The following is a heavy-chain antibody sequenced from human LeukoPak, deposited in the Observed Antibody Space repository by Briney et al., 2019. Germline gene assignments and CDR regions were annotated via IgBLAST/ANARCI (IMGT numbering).Heavy chain of an antibody. J-gene: IGHJ4*02. V-gene: IGHV1-46*01. D-gene: IGHD5-12*01. CDR1: GYIFTSYY. Sequence: ASVNVSCKASGYIFTSYYMHWVRQAPGQGLEWMGIINPSGGSTSYAQKFQGRVTVTRDTSTNTVYMELSSLRSEDTAVYYCARDILPSYSGYDRTLPDYWGQGTLVTVSS. CDR3: ARDILPSYSGYDRTLPDY. CDR2: INPSGGST.